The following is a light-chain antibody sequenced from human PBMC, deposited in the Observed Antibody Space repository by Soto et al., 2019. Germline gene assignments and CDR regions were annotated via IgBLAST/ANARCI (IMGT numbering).Light chain of an antibody. CDR3: QXXNNWPPWT. CDR1: QSVSSN. CDR2: GAS. Sequence: EIVMTQSPATLSVSPGERATLSCRASQSVSSNLAWYQQKPGQAPRLLIYGASTRATGIPARFSGSGSGTXFXXXXXXXXSXDFAVYYCQXXNNWPPWTFGQGTKVEIK. J-gene: IGKJ1*01. V-gene: IGKV3-15*01.